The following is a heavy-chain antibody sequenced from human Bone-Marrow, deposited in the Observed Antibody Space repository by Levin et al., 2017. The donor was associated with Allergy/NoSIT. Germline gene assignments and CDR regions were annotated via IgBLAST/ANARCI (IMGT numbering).Heavy chain of an antibody. CDR2: IYHSGDT. CDR3: ERMGRLREFES. V-gene: IGHV4-31*03. CDR1: GASMSTLAYY. J-gene: IGHJ4*02. D-gene: IGHD3-9*01. Sequence: SCSVSGASMSTLAYYWTWIRQVPGQGLEWIGYIYHSGDTGYNPSLKSRSTVSLDTSKSQISLRLNSVTAADSAVYFCERMGRLREFESWGRGTLVTVSS.